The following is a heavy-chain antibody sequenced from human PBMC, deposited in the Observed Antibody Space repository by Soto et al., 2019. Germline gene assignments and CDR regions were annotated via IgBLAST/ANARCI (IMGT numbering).Heavy chain of an antibody. CDR1: GGSISSYY. Sequence: QVQLQESGPGLVKPSETLSLTCTVSGGSISSYYWSWIRQPPGKGLEWIGYIYYSGSTNYNPSLKSRVTISVYMSKYQFSLKLSSVTAADIALFYCTSREQRLAMSSGYWGQGTLVTVSS. CDR2: IYYSGST. CDR3: TSREQRLAMSSGY. D-gene: IGHD5-18*01. J-gene: IGHJ4*02. V-gene: IGHV4-59*01.